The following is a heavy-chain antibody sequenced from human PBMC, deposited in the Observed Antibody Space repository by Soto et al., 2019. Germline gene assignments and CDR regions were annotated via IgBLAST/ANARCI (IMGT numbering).Heavy chain of an antibody. D-gene: IGHD2-2*01. CDR3: ARALYCSSTSCYDY. CDR1: GGSINNYY. CDR2: IYYSGST. J-gene: IGHJ4*02. Sequence: SETLSLTCTVSGGSINNYYWSWIQQPPGKGLEWIGYIYYSGSTNYNPSLKSRVTISVDTSKNQFSLKLSSVTAADTAVYYCARALYCSSTSCYDYWGQGTLVTVSS. V-gene: IGHV4-59*08.